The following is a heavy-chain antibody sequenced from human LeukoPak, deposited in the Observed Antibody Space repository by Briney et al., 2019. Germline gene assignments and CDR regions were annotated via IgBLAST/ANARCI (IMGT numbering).Heavy chain of an antibody. V-gene: IGHV4-39*07. D-gene: IGHD3-10*01. Sequence: SETLSLTCTVSGGSISSSSYNWGWIRQPPGKGLEWIGSIYYSGSTYYNPSLKSRVTISVDTSKNQFSLKLSSVTAADTAVYYCARGDRATMVRGVIGYWGQGTLVTVSS. J-gene: IGHJ4*02. CDR2: IYYSGST. CDR3: ARGDRATMVRGVIGY. CDR1: GGSISSSSYN.